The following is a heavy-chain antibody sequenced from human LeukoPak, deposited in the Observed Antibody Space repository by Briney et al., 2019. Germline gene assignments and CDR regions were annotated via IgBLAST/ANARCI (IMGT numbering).Heavy chain of an antibody. CDR2: MKQDGSEK. J-gene: IGHJ4*02. D-gene: IGHD6-6*01. CDR1: GFTFSTYW. V-gene: IGHV3-7*01. CDR3: ASAGPAKYSSSSRVDY. Sequence: PGGSLRLSCAASGFTFSTYWMTWVRQAPGKGLEWVANMKQDGSEKYYVDSVKGRFTISRDNAKNSLYLQMNSLRAEDTAVYYCASAGPAKYSSSSRVDYWGQGTLVTVSS.